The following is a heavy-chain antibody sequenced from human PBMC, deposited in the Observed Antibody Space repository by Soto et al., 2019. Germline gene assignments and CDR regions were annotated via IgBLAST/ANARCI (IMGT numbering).Heavy chain of an antibody. CDR1: GGTFSSYA. CDR3: AREVGYCSGGSCYSGSVWFDP. V-gene: IGHV1-69*06. D-gene: IGHD2-15*01. CDR2: IIPIFGTG. Sequence: QVQLVQSGAEVKKPGSSVKVSCKASGGTFSSYAISWVRQAPGQGLEWMGGIIPIFGTGNYAQKFQGRVTITADKSTSTAYMELSSLRSEDTAVYYCAREVGYCSGGSCYSGSVWFDPWGQGTLVTVSS. J-gene: IGHJ5*02.